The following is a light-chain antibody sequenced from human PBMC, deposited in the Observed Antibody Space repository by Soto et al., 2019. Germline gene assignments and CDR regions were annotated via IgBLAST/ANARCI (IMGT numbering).Light chain of an antibody. Sequence: EIVLTQSPGTLSLSPGERATLSCRAGQSVSSNYLAWYLQKPGQAPILLIYGASTMATGIPGRFSGSGSGTDFTLTISRLEPEDFAVYYCKQYGSSPGTFGQGTKVDFK. J-gene: IGKJ1*01. CDR1: QSVSSNY. CDR2: GAS. CDR3: KQYGSSPGT. V-gene: IGKV3-20*01.